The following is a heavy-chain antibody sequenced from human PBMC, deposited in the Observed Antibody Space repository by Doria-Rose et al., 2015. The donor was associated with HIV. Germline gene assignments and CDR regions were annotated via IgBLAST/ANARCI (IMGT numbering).Heavy chain of an antibody. D-gene: IGHD6-13*01. CDR3: ARIKSSRWYHKYYFDF. CDR2: IFSDDER. CDR1: GVSLSSPGMG. J-gene: IGHJ4*02. Sequence: QVTLKESGPVLVKPTETLTLTCTVSGVSLSSPGMGVSWIRQPPGKALEWLANIFSDDERSDKTSLKSRLNISRGTSKSQMVLTMTDMDPVDTATYYCARIKSSRWYHKYYFDFWGQGTLVIVSA. V-gene: IGHV2-26*01.